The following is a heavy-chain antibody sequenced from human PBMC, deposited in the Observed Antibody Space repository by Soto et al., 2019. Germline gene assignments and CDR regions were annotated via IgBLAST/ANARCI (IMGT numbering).Heavy chain of an antibody. Sequence: EVQLVESGGGLVQPGGSLRLSCAGSALTASKNYMSWVRQPPGKGLEWVSVIYSGGTTYYADSVKDRFSISRDNSKSTLYLQMENLRAGDTAVYYCARGGSGSDWDYYVMDVWGQGTTVTVSS. D-gene: IGHD3-10*01. CDR1: ALTASKNY. V-gene: IGHV3-66*01. CDR2: IYSGGTT. J-gene: IGHJ6*02. CDR3: ARGGSGSDWDYYVMDV.